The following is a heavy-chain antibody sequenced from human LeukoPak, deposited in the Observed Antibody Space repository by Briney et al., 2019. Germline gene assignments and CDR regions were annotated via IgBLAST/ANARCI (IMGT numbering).Heavy chain of an antibody. D-gene: IGHD1-26*01. Sequence: SETLSLTCAVYGGSPSGFSWGWIRQPPGKGLEWIGEINHSGSTNYNPSLKSRVTISVDTSKNQFSLKLSSVTAADTAVYYCARRWDDFWGQGTLVTVSS. CDR2: INHSGST. J-gene: IGHJ4*02. CDR1: GGSPSGFS. V-gene: IGHV4-34*01. CDR3: ARRWDDF.